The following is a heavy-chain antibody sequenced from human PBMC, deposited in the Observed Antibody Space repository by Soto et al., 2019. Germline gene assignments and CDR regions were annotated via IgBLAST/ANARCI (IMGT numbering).Heavy chain of an antibody. Sequence: PSETLCLTCTVSGGSISSGDYYWSWIRQPPGKGLEWIGYIYYSGSTYYNPSLKSRVTISVDTSKNQFSLKLSSVTAADTAVYYCASLGYCSSTSCHKDHDYYYYGMDVWGQGTTVTVSS. D-gene: IGHD2-2*01. CDR2: IYYSGST. CDR3: ASLGYCSSTSCHKDHDYYYYGMDV. CDR1: GGSISSGDYY. J-gene: IGHJ6*02. V-gene: IGHV4-30-4*01.